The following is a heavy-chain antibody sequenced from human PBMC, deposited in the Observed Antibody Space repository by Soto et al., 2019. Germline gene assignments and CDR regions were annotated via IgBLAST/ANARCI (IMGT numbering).Heavy chain of an antibody. D-gene: IGHD6-19*01. CDR2: IYYSGST. CDR3: ARHPPRGNSGWSFDY. J-gene: IGHJ4*02. CDR1: GGSISSYY. Sequence: SETLSLTCTVSGGSISSYYWSWIRQPPGKGLEWIGYIYYSGSTNYNPSLNSRVTISVDTSKNQFSLKLNSVTAADTAVYYCARHPPRGNSGWSFDYWGQGTLVTV. V-gene: IGHV4-59*08.